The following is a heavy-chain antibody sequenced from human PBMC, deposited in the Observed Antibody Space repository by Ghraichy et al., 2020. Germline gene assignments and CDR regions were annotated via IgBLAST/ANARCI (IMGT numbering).Heavy chain of an antibody. CDR3: AKGWTGVDY. CDR1: GFTFSSYG. CDR2: ISFDGSNK. V-gene: IGHV3-30*18. Sequence: GASLRLSCAASGFTFSSYGMHWVRQAPGKGLESVAVISFDGSNKYYADSVKGRFTISRDNSKNTLYLQMNSLRAEDTAVYYCAKGWTGVDYWGQGTLVTVSS. D-gene: IGHD3/OR15-3a*01. J-gene: IGHJ4*02.